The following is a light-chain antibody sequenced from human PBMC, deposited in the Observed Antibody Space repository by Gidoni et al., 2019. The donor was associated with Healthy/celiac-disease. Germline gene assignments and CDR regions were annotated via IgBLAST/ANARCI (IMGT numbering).Light chain of an antibody. Sequence: SALTQPASVSGSPGQSITISCTVTSSDVCGYNYVSWYQQHPGKAPKLMIYEVRNRPSGVSNRFSGSKSGNTASLTISGLQAEDEADYYCSSYTSSSPWVFGGGTKLTVL. V-gene: IGLV2-14*01. CDR3: SSYTSSSPWV. CDR2: EVR. J-gene: IGLJ3*02. CDR1: SSDVCGYNY.